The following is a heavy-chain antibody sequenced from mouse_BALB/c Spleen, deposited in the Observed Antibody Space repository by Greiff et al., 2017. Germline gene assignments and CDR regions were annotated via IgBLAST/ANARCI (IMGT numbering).Heavy chain of an antibody. V-gene: IGHV5-6-3*01. CDR3: ARDERWGAMDY. D-gene: IGHD1-1*02. CDR2: INSNGGST. J-gene: IGHJ4*01. Sequence: DVMLVESGGGLVQPGGSLKLSCAASGFTFSSYGMSWVRQTPDKRLELVATINSNGGSTYYPDSVKGRFTISRDNAKNTLYLQMSSLKSEDTAMYYCARDERWGAMDYWGQGTSVTVSS. CDR1: GFTFSSYG.